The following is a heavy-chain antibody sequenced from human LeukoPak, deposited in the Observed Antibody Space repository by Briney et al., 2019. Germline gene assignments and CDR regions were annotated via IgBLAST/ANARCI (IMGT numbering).Heavy chain of an antibody. V-gene: IGHV4-34*01. Sequence: SETLSLTCAVYGGSFSGYYWSWFRQPPGKGLEWIGEINDSGSTKYNPSLKSRVTISVDTSKNHFSLKLSSVTAADTAVYYCARHSDSLGYDFWSGHGANWFDPWGQETLVTVSS. CDR3: ARHSDSLGYDFWSGHGANWFDP. CDR2: INDSGST. J-gene: IGHJ5*02. D-gene: IGHD3-3*01. CDR1: GGSFSGYY.